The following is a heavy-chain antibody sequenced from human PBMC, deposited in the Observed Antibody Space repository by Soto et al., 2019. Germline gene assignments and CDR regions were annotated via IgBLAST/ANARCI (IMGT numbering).Heavy chain of an antibody. CDR2: IYWDDDK. Sequence: QITLKESGPTLVKPTQTLTLTCTFSGFSLSTSGVGVGWIRQPPGKALEWLALIYWDDDKRYSPSLKSRLTITKDTYKNQVVLTMTNMDPVDTATYYSAHSSYWNDYFDYWGQGTLVTVSS. J-gene: IGHJ4*02. V-gene: IGHV2-5*02. CDR3: AHSSYWNDYFDY. CDR1: GFSLSTSGVG. D-gene: IGHD1-1*01.